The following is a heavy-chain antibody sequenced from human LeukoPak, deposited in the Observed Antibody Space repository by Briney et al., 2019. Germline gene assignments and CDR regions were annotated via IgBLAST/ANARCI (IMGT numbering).Heavy chain of an antibody. D-gene: IGHD3-16*02. CDR3: ARGRLRLGELSTGFDY. Sequence: SVKVSCKPSGGTFSSYAISWVRQAPGQGLEWMGGIIPIFGTANYAQKFQGRVTITTDESTSTAYMELSSLRSEDTAVYYCARGRLRLGELSTGFDYWGQGTLVTVSS. V-gene: IGHV1-69*05. CDR1: GGTFSSYA. CDR2: IIPIFGTA. J-gene: IGHJ4*02.